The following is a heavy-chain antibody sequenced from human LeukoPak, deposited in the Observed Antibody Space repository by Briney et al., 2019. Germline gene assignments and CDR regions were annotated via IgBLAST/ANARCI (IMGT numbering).Heavy chain of an antibody. CDR1: GYSISSGYF. D-gene: IGHD3-10*01. J-gene: IGHJ4*02. Sequence: KPSETLSLTCAVSGYSISSGYFWGWIRQPPGKGLEWIGSIYHSGSTYYNPPLKSRVTISLNTSKNQFSLKLSSVTAADTAVYYCATNYGSGSYYILVYWGQGTLVTVSS. CDR3: ATNYGSGSYYILVY. CDR2: IYHSGST. V-gene: IGHV4-38-2*01.